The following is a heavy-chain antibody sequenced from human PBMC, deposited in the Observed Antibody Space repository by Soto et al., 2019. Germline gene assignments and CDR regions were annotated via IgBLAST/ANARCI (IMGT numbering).Heavy chain of an antibody. CDR2: INWNGAYS. D-gene: IGHD3-22*01. CDR3: ARVHSSGWYVEPYDA. CDR1: GFKFDDYA. V-gene: IGHV3-9*01. Sequence: EVQLVESGGNLARPGESLRLSCAASGFKFDDYAFHWVRLAPGKGPEWVSGINWNGAYSGYADSVKGRCTISRDNAGNSVYLQMDTLRPEDTALYYCARVHSSGWYVEPYDAWGQGTMVTVSS. J-gene: IGHJ3*01.